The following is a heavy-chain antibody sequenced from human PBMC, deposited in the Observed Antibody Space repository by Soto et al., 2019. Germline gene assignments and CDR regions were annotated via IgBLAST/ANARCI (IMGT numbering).Heavy chain of an antibody. CDR1: GFTFSSYA. CDR2: VNIDGDT. J-gene: IGHJ4*02. V-gene: IGHV3-23*01. CDR3: AKNYYFDN. Sequence: EVQLLESGGGLVQPGGSLRLSCAASGFTFSSYAMSWVRQARGAGLEWVSSVNIDGDTHYADSVKGRFTISRDNSENTVILQMNSLRAEDTAVYFCAKNYYFDNWGQGALVTVSS.